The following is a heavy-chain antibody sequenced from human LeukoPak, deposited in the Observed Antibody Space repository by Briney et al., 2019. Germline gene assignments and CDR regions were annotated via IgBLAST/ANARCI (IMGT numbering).Heavy chain of an antibody. CDR3: ARVFTSGSPFDY. J-gene: IGHJ4*02. Sequence: GGSLRLSCAASGFTFSNAWMSWVRQAPGKGLEWVGRIKSKTDGGTTDYAAPVKGRFTISRDDSKNTLYLQMNSLKTEDTAVYYCARVFTSGSPFDYWGQGTLVTVSS. CDR2: IKSKTDGGTT. D-gene: IGHD1-26*01. CDR1: GFTFSNAW. V-gene: IGHV3-15*01.